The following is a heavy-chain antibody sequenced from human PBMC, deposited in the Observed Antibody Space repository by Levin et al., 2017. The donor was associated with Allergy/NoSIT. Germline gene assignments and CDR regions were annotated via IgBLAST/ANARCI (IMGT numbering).Heavy chain of an antibody. D-gene: IGHD6-13*01. Sequence: SETLSLTCTVSGGSISSGGYYWSWIRQHPGKGLEWIGYIYYSGSTYYNPSLKSRVTISVDTSKNQFSLKLSSVTAADTAVYYCARHRSSWLDYWGQGTLVTVSS. V-gene: IGHV4-31*03. CDR1: GGSISSGGYY. J-gene: IGHJ4*02. CDR2: IYYSGST. CDR3: ARHRSSWLDY.